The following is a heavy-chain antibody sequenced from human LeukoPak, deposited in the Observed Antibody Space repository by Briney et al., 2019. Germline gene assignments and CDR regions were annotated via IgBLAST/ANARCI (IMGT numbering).Heavy chain of an antibody. D-gene: IGHD5-12*01. Sequence: GGSLRLSCAAAGLTFSSHAMSWDRQAPGKGLEWVSTISGSGGSSYYADSVKGRFTISRDNSKNTQYLQMNSLRAEDTAVYYCALSGYGERDHWGQGSLVTVSS. CDR1: GLTFSSHA. J-gene: IGHJ4*02. V-gene: IGHV3-23*01. CDR2: ISGSGGSS. CDR3: ALSGYGERDH.